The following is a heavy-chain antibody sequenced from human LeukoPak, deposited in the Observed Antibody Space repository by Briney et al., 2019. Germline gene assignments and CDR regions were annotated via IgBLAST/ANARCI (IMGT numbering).Heavy chain of an antibody. Sequence: SKTLSLTCTVSGDSISSYYWSWIRQPPGKGLEWIAYIYYTGSTKYNPSLKSRVTISVDTSKSQFSLKLSSVTAADTAVYYCARTRDLNSSGWYGSFDIWGQGTMVTVSS. J-gene: IGHJ3*02. V-gene: IGHV4-59*01. D-gene: IGHD6-19*01. CDR1: GDSISSYY. CDR3: ARTRDLNSSGWYGSFDI. CDR2: IYYTGST.